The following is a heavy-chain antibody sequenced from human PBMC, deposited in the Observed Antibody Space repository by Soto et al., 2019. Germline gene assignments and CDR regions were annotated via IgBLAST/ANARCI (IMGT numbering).Heavy chain of an antibody. V-gene: IGHV3-30*03. D-gene: IGHD3-10*01. CDR2: ISDDGVSK. CDR3: ARAYYFGSGTSYTLDY. CDR1: GFTLSNYG. J-gene: IGHJ4*02. Sequence: PGRSLRLSCAASGFTLSNYGMDWVRQAPGKGLEWVAVISDDGVSKYYADSVQGRFTISRDNSESVVLLQMNSLRPDDTALYFCARAYYFGSGTSYTLDYWGQGTQVTVSS.